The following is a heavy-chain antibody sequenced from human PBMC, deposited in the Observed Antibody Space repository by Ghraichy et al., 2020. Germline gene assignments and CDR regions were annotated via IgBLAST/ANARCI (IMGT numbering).Heavy chain of an antibody. V-gene: IGHV4-59*08. CDR1: GGSISSYY. CDR3: ASSQTYRYDSSGFDVFDI. J-gene: IGHJ3*02. CDR2: IYYSGST. D-gene: IGHD3-22*01. Sequence: SETLSRTCTVSGGSISSYYWNWIRQPPGKGLEWIGYIYYSGSTNYNPSLKSRVTISVDTSKNQFSLKLSSVTAADTAVYYCASSQTYRYDSSGFDVFDIWGQGTMVTVSS.